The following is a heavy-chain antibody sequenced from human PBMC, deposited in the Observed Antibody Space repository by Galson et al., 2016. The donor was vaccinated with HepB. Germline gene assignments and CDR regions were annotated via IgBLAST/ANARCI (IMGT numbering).Heavy chain of an antibody. Sequence: SLRLSCAASQFTFNMYSMAWVRQAPGKGLEWVSSINGTGTVIYYADSVRGRFTISRGNSKNMLYLHMSSLSPEDTAVYFCAKPLSNDILRGSGLHVWGRGTTVTVS. D-gene: IGHD2-8*01. CDR1: QFTFNMYS. CDR2: INGTGTVI. CDR3: AKPLSNDILRGSGLHV. J-gene: IGHJ6*02. V-gene: IGHV3-23*01.